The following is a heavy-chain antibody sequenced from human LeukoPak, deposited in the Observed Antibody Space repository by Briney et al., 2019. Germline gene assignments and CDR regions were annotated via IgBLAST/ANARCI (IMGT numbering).Heavy chain of an antibody. J-gene: IGHJ4*02. D-gene: IGHD3-10*01. CDR2: IYPGDSET. CDR1: GYSFTNYW. Sequence: GESLKISCKGSGYSFTNYWIGWVRQMPGKGLEWMGIIYPGDSETTYSPSLQGQVTISADKSISTAYLQWSSLKASDTAMYYCARHRGRASGSGSYYKDYWGQGTLVTVSS. CDR3: ARHRGRASGSGSYYKDY. V-gene: IGHV5-51*01.